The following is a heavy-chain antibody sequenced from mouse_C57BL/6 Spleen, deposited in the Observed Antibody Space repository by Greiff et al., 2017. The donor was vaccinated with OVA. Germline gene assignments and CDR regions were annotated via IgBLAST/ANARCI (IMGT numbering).Heavy chain of an antibody. Sequence: DVKLQESGPELVKPGASVKIPCKASGYTFTDYNMDWVKQSHGKSLEWIGDINPNNGGTIYNQKFKGKATLTVDKSSSTAYMELRSLTSEDTAVYYCARSPTGTAWFAYWGQGTLVTVSA. CDR2: INPNNGGT. D-gene: IGHD4-1*02. CDR3: ARSPTGTAWFAY. CDR1: GYTFTDYN. J-gene: IGHJ3*01. V-gene: IGHV1-18*01.